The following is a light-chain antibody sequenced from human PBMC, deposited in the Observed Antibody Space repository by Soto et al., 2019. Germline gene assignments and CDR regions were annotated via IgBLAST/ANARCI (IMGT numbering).Light chain of an antibody. CDR3: TSYTNSFTYV. V-gene: IGLV2-14*01. J-gene: IGLJ1*01. CDR2: EVT. CDR1: SSDVGGYDY. Sequence: QSVLTQPVSVSGSPGQSITIFCTGTSSDVGGYDYVSWYQQHPDKAPKLMIYEVTNRPSGVSNRFSGSKSGNTASLTISGLLAEDEADYYCTSYTNSFTYVFGTGTKLTVL.